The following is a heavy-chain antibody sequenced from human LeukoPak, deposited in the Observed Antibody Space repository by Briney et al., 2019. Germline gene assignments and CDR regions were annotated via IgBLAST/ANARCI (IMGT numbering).Heavy chain of an antibody. CDR2: IGNTET. Sequence: GGSLRLSCATSGFPFETNAMSWVRQAPGKGLGWVATIGNTETFYADPVTGRFTISRDNSKNTVNLQMNRLRVEDTAIYYCAKDWIQFNRVFDCFDSWGQGTLVTVSS. CDR1: GFPFETNA. D-gene: IGHD5-18*01. J-gene: IGHJ4*02. V-gene: IGHV3-23*01. CDR3: AKDWIQFNRVFDCFDS.